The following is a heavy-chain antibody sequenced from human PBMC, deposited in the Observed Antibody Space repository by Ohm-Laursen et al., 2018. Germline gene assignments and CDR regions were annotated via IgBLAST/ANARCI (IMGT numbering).Heavy chain of an antibody. CDR3: AKVYYCSGGSCYSWELTNDFDI. Sequence: SLRLSCAASGFTFTSYWMNWVRQAPGKGLEWVSGISGSGSRTYYADSVKGRFTISRDNSKNTVHPQMNSLRAEDTAVYYCAKVYYCSGGSCYSWELTNDFDIWGQGTMVTVSS. CDR2: ISGSGSRT. D-gene: IGHD2-15*01. CDR1: GFTFTSYW. V-gene: IGHV3-23*01. J-gene: IGHJ3*02.